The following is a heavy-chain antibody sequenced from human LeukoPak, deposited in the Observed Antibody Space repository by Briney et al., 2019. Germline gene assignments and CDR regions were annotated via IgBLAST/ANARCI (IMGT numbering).Heavy chain of an antibody. CDR2: FDPEDGET. J-gene: IGHJ3*02. CDR3: APTFGVVVRVAFDI. Sequence: ASVKVSCKVSGYTLTELSMHWVRQAPGKGLEWMGGFDPEDGETIYAQKFQGRVTMTEDTSTDTAYMELSSLRSEDTAVYYCAPTFGVVVRVAFDIWGQGTMVTVSS. D-gene: IGHD3-3*01. V-gene: IGHV1-24*01. CDR1: GYTLTELS.